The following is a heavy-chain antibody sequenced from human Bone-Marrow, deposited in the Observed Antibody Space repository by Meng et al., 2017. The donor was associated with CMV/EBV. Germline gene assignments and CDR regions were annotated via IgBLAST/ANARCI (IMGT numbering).Heavy chain of an antibody. D-gene: IGHD1-26*01. CDR1: GGSISMSSYY. J-gene: IGHJ4*02. V-gene: IGHV4-39*01. CDR3: ARRVRSYYYFDY. Sequence: TVSGGSISMSSYYWGLSRQPPGKGLEWIGSIYYSGSTYYNPSLKSRVTISVDTSKNQFSLKLSSVTAADTAVYYCARRVRSYYYFDYWGQGTLVTVSS. CDR2: IYYSGST.